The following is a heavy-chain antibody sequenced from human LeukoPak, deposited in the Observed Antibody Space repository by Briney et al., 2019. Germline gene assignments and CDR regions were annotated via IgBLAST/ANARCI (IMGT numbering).Heavy chain of an antibody. V-gene: IGHV1-69*13. CDR1: GGTFSSYA. J-gene: IGHJ6*04. Sequence: ASVKLSCKASGGTFSSYAISWVRQAPGQGLEWMGGIIPIFGTANYAQKFQGRVTITADESTSTAYMELSSLRSEDTAVYYCARARGFVVVPAAMVRHYYYGMDVWGKGTTVTVSS. D-gene: IGHD2-2*01. CDR3: ARARGFVVVPAAMVRHYYYGMDV. CDR2: IIPIFGTA.